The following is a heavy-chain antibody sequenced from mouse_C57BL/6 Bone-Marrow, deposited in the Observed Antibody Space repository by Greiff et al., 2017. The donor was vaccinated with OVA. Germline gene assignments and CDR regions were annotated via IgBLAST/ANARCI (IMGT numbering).Heavy chain of an antibody. D-gene: IGHD1-1*01. CDR3: ARGPITTVD. V-gene: IGHV1-19*01. Sequence: VQLQQSGPVLVKPGASVKMSCKASGYTFTDYYMNWVKQSHGKSLEWIGVINPYNGGTSYNQKFKGKATLTVDKSSSTAYMELNSLTSEDSAVYYCARGPITTVDWGQGTTLTVSS. CDR1: GYTFTDYY. CDR2: INPYNGGT. J-gene: IGHJ2*01.